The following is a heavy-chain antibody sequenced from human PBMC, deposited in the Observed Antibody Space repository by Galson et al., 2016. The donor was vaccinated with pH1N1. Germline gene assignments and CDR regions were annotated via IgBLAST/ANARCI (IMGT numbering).Heavy chain of an antibody. CDR2: VYHSGHT. D-gene: IGHD2-15*01. J-gene: IGHJ4*02. Sequence: SETLSLTCNVSGYSISNGYYWGWVRQPPGKGLEWIGSVYHSGHTYYTPSLQSRVTVSVDTSKNQFSLTLTSVTAADTAVYYCARNIGYSRGYYFDFWGQGYLVTASS. V-gene: IGHV4-38-2*02. CDR1: GYSISNGYY. CDR3: ARNIGYSRGYYFDF.